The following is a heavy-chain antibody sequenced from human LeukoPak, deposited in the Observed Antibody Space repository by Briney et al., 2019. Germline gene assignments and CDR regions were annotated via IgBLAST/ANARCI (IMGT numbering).Heavy chain of an antibody. CDR3: ARVGSNHLNYYYYYGMDV. V-gene: IGHV3-30*14. J-gene: IGHJ6*02. CDR1: GFTLRTYP. D-gene: IGHD1-14*01. CDR2: ISYDGSDK. Sequence: GGSLRLSCAASGFTLRTYPMHWVRQAPGKGLEWVAVISYDGSDKYYADSVRGRFTISRDNSKNTLYLHVNNLRVEDTAVYYCARVGSNHLNYYYYYGMDVWGQGTTVTVSS.